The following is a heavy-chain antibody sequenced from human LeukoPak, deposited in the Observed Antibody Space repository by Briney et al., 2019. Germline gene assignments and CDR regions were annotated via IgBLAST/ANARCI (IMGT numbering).Heavy chain of an antibody. Sequence: ASVKVSCKASGYTFTGYYMHWVRQAPGQGLEWMGWINPNSGGTNYAQEFQGRVTMTRDTSISTAYMELSRLRSDDTAVYYCARMGFGDYYYYMDVWGKGTTVTVSS. V-gene: IGHV1-2*02. J-gene: IGHJ6*03. CDR3: ARMGFGDYYYYMDV. CDR2: INPNSGGT. CDR1: GYTFTGYY. D-gene: IGHD3-10*01.